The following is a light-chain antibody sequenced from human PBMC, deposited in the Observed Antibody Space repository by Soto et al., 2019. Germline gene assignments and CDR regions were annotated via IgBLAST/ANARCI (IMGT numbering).Light chain of an antibody. CDR3: QQYDGYSGLT. Sequence: DIQLTQSPSTLSAYVGDRVTITCRASQSISYWLAWYQQKPGKAPKLLIYTASNLNSGVPSRFSGSGSGTEFTLTISSLQPDDFATYHCQQYDGYSGLTFGGGTEVEIK. J-gene: IGKJ4*01. CDR1: QSISYW. V-gene: IGKV1-5*03. CDR2: TAS.